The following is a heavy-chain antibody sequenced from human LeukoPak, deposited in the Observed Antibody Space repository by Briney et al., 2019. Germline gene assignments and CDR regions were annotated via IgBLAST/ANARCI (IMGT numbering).Heavy chain of an antibody. CDR1: GYSFTSYW. CDR2: IYPGDSDT. CDR3: ARAGDVNWFDP. V-gene: IGHV5-51*01. Sequence: GESLEISCQGSGYSFTSYWIGWVRQLPGKGLEWMGIIYPGDSDTRYSPSFQGQVTISADKSISTAYLQWSSLKASDTAMYYCARAGDVNWFDPWGQGTLVTVSS. J-gene: IGHJ5*02.